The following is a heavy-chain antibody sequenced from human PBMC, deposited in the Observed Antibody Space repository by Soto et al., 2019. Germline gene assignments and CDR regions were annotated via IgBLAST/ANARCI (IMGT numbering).Heavy chain of an antibody. D-gene: IGHD3-3*01. CDR1: GGTFNRYA. J-gene: IGHJ6*02. Sequence: QVQLVQSGAEVKKPGSSVKVSCKASGGTFNRYAISWVRQAPGQGLEWMGGIIPIFGIGNDAQRFQGRVTITADESTGTAYMELSSLRSEDTGVYYCARSALTLFGVVSIPPHYYSEMDVWGQGTTVTVSS. V-gene: IGHV1-69*01. CDR2: IIPIFGIG. CDR3: ARSALTLFGVVSIPPHYYSEMDV.